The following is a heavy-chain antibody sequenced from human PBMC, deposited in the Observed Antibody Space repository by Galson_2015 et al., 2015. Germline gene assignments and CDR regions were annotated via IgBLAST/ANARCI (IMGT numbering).Heavy chain of an antibody. CDR3: ARDESMSAAGTDY. CDR1: GVTFSSYG. J-gene: IGHJ4*02. CDR2: IWYDGSNK. D-gene: IGHD6-13*01. Sequence: SLRLSCAASGVTFSSYGMHWVRQAPGKGLEWVAGIWYDGSNKYYTDSVKGRFTISRDNSKKTLYLQMNSLRAEDTAVYYCARDESMSAAGTDYWGQGTLVTVSS. V-gene: IGHV3-33*01.